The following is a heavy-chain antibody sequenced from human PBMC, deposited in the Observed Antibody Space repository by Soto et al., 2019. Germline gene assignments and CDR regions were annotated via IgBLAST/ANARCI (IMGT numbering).Heavy chain of an antibody. Sequence: PSETLSLTCTVSGGSISSYYWSWIRQPPGKGLEWIGYIYYSGSTNYNPSLKSRVTISVDTSKNQFSLKLSSVTAADTAVYYCARHAPRDCTNGLCSIDDYYDYMDVWGRGTTVTVSS. CDR2: IYYSGST. CDR1: GGSISSYY. D-gene: IGHD2-8*01. V-gene: IGHV4-59*08. J-gene: IGHJ6*03. CDR3: ARHAPRDCTNGLCSIDDYYDYMDV.